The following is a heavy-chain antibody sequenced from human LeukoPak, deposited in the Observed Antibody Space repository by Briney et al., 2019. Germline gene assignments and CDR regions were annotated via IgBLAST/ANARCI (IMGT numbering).Heavy chain of an antibody. V-gene: IGHV4-4*02. J-gene: IGHJ4*02. CDR3: ARHQEVGAIAFDY. CDR2: VNLQGST. Sequence: SETLSLTCGVSGGSISNTNWWTWVRQPPGKGLEWIGEVNLQGSTNYNPSLKSRVAISVDKSENQLSLRLSSVTAADTAVYYCARHQEVGAIAFDYWGQGTLVTVSS. D-gene: IGHD1-26*01. CDR1: GGSISNTNW.